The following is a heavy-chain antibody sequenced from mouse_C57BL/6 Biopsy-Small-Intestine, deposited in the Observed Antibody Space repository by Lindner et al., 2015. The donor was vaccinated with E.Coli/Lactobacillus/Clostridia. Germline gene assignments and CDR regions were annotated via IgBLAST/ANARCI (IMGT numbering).Heavy chain of an antibody. D-gene: IGHD2-3*01. Sequence: SVKVSCKASGYTFSSFGISWLRQAPGQGLEWMGWISTYNGHTKSAQNFQGRVTMTTDTSTSTDTSTRTAYMELRSLTSDDTAVYFCARDYCPNDVCFGPDFWGQGTLVTVSS. CDR3: ARDYCPNDVCFGPDF. CDR2: ISTYNGHT. V-gene: IGHV1-4*01. CDR1: GYTFSSFG. J-gene: IGHJ4*01.